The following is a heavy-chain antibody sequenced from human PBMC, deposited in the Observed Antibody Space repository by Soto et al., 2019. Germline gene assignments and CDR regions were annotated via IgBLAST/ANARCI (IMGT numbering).Heavy chain of an antibody. Sequence: HPGGSLRLSCAASGFTFSSYAMSWVRQAPGKGLEWVSAISGSGGSTYYADSVKGRFTISRDNSKNTLYLQMNSLRAEDTAVYYCAREVNWNYADENWFAPWGQGTLVTVS. CDR2: ISGSGGST. CDR1: GFTFSSYA. D-gene: IGHD1-7*01. CDR3: AREVNWNYADENWFAP. V-gene: IGHV3-23*01. J-gene: IGHJ5*02.